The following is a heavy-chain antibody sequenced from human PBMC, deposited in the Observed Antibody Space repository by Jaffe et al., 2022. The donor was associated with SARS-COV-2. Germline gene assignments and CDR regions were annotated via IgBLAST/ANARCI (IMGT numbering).Heavy chain of an antibody. D-gene: IGHD2-15*01. Sequence: EVQLVESGGGLVQPGRSLRLSCAASGLTFDDYAMHWVRQAPGKGLEWVSGISRDSGSIAYADSVKGRFTISRDNGKNSLYLQMNSLRTEDTALYYCAKDMRRCGNTCYAFDVWGQGTMVIVSS. J-gene: IGHJ3*01. V-gene: IGHV3-9*01. CDR2: ISRDSGSI. CDR1: GLTFDDYA. CDR3: AKDMRRCGNTCYAFDV.